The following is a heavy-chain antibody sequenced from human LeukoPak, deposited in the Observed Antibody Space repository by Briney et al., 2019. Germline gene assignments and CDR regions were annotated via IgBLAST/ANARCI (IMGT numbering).Heavy chain of an antibody. J-gene: IGHJ4*02. CDR1: AFTFSNYT. D-gene: IGHD5-12*01. V-gene: IGHV3-30-3*01. CDR3: ARIPRTWLRFPYFDY. Sequence: GGSLRLSCAASAFTFSNYTMHWVRQAPGKGLEWVAVISYDGSNKYYADSVKGRFTISRDNSKDTLYLQMNSLRGEDTAVYYCARIPRTWLRFPYFDYWGQGTLVTVSS. CDR2: ISYDGSNK.